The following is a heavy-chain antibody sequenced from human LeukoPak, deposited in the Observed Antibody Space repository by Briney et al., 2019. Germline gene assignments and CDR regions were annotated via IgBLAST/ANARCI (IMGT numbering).Heavy chain of an antibody. J-gene: IGHJ4*02. CDR1: GFIFSTCS. CDR2: ISYSGSYT. V-gene: IGHV3-21*01. CDR3: ATPGNSTGHRYFDS. D-gene: IGHD2/OR15-2a*01. Sequence: PGGSLRLSCAASGFIFSTCSMNWVRQPPGKGLEWVSYISYSGSYTYYADSVKGRFTISRDNAKNSLFLQMNSLRADDTAVYYCATPGNSTGHRYFDSWGQGALFTVSS.